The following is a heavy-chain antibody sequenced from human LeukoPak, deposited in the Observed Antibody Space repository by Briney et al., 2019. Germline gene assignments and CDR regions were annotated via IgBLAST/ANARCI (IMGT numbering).Heavy chain of an antibody. CDR3: ARDRNVVVVAATDAFDI. CDR1: GFSFSSYT. J-gene: IGHJ3*02. CDR2: IRISSSYI. Sequence: AGSLRLSCAASGFSFSSYTMNWVRQTPGKGVEWVSYIRISSSYIYYGESVKGRFRISRDNAKNSLYLQMNSLSAEDTAVYYCARDRNVVVVAATDAFDIWGQGTMVTVSS. D-gene: IGHD2-15*01. V-gene: IGHV3-21*05.